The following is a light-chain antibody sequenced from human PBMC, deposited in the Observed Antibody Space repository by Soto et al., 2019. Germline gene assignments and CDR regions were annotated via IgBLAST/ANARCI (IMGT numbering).Light chain of an antibody. V-gene: IGKV3-20*01. CDR1: QPVSSNF. Sequence: ELVLTQSPGTLSLSPGESAALSCRASQPVSSNFLAWYQQKPGQAPRLLIYGVSSRASGIPDRFFGSGSGTDFSLPINRLEPEDFAVYYCQQYANSPITFGQGTRLEIK. J-gene: IGKJ5*01. CDR3: QQYANSPIT. CDR2: GVS.